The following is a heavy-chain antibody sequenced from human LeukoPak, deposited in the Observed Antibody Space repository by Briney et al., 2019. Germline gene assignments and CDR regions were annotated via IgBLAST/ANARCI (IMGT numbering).Heavy chain of an antibody. V-gene: IGHV4-38-2*02. CDR2: IYYSGST. D-gene: IGHD2-2*01. CDR1: GYSISTGYY. J-gene: IGHJ4*02. CDR3: ARRDDLRVKFHQ. Sequence: SETLSLTCTVSGYSISTGYYWGWIRQPPGKGLEWIGSIYYSGSTYYNPSLKSRVTISVDTPKNQFSLKLSSVTAADTAVYYCARRDDLRVKFHQWGQGPRVTVSS.